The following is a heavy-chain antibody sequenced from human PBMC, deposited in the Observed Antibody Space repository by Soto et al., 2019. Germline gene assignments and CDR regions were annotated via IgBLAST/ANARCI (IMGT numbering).Heavy chain of an antibody. CDR3: ARGSFQYYYDSSGSIGGDAFDI. CDR1: GGSISSYY. D-gene: IGHD3-22*01. J-gene: IGHJ3*02. Sequence: PSETLSLTCTVSGGSISSYYWSWIRQPPGKGLEWIGYIYYSGSTNYNPSLKSRVTISVDTSKNQFSLKLSSVTAADTAVYYCARGSFQYYYDSSGSIGGDAFDIWGQGKMVTVSS. V-gene: IGHV4-59*01. CDR2: IYYSGST.